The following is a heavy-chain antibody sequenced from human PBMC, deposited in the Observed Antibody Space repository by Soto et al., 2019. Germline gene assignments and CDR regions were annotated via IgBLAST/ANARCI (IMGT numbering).Heavy chain of an antibody. CDR1: GDSIRSSSHY. J-gene: IGHJ4*02. D-gene: IGHD2-2*02. CDR3: YIDGY. V-gene: IGHV4-39*01. CDR2: FYYGGSP. Sequence: QAQLQESGPGLVKPSETLSLTCTVSGDSIRSSSHYWAWNRQPPGKGLEWIGGFYYGGSPYYNSSLKSRVTMSVDTSKDQFSLNLNSVTAADTAIYYCYIDGYWGQGTLVTVSS.